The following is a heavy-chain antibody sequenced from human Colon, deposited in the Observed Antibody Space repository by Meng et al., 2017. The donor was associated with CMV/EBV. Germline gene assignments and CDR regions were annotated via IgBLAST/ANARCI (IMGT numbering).Heavy chain of an antibody. V-gene: IGHV3-74*01. CDR3: SRDLAVAGPVAY. D-gene: IGHD6-19*01. J-gene: IGHJ4*02. CDR1: GFRFGIYW. Sequence: EVQLVESGGDLVQAGESLRLSCVAPGFRFGIYWMHWVRQGPGKGPEWVARISSDGSSTAYADSVKGRFTISRDNAQNKMFLEMTSLRVDDTAMYYCSRDLAVAGPVAYWGQGTLVTVAS. CDR2: ISSDGSST.